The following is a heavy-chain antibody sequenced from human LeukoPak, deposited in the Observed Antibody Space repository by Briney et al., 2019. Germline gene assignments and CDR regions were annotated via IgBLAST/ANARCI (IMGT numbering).Heavy chain of an antibody. V-gene: IGHV3-23*01. D-gene: IGHD2-15*01. CDR2: ICGRGGNT. Sequence: GGSLRLSCAASGFTFSSYAMSWVRQAPGKGLEWVSAICGRGGNTYYADSVKGRFTISRDNSKNTLSLQMNSLRAEDTAVYYCAKGSGDSCFSPLDSWGQGTLVTVSS. CDR3: AKGSGDSCFSPLDS. J-gene: IGHJ4*02. CDR1: GFTFSSYA.